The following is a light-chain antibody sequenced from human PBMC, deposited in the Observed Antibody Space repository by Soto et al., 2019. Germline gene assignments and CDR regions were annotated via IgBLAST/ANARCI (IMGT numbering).Light chain of an antibody. J-gene: IGKJ1*01. CDR3: QQTYTTPDT. CDR2: GAS. Sequence: DIQMTQSPSSLSASVGDRVTITCRASHSISTYVNWYQQKPGKAPDFLIYGASSLQSGVPSRFSCTGSGTDRALTISNLQHEDLAFYYRQQTYTTPDTFGQGTKVEI. V-gene: IGKV1-39*01. CDR1: HSISTY.